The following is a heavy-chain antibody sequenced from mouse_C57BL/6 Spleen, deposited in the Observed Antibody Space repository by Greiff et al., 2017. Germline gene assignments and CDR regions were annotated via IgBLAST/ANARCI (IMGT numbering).Heavy chain of an antibody. V-gene: IGHV1-52*01. Sequence: QVQLQQPGAELVRPGSSVKLSCKASGYTFTSYWMHWVKQRPIQGLEWIGNIDPSDSETHYNQKFKDKATLTVDKSSSTAYMQLSSLTSEDSAVYYCARGYGSGYGFAYWGQGTLVTVSA. CDR1: GYTFTSYW. D-gene: IGHD1-1*01. CDR3: ARGYGSGYGFAY. CDR2: IDPSDSET. J-gene: IGHJ3*01.